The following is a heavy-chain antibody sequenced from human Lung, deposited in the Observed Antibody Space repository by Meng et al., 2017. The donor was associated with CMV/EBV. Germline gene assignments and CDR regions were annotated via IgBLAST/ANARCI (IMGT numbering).Heavy chain of an antibody. D-gene: IGHD3-22*01. CDR3: AKDQNYYDTSGFLKTSLDY. J-gene: IGHJ4*02. Sequence: FSSYAMNWVRQAPGKGLEWLSLISGNGRATFYADSVKGRFTISRDNSKNTLYLQMNSLRAEDTAVYYCAKDQNYYDTSGFLKTSLDYWGQGTLVTVSS. CDR1: FSSYA. CDR2: ISGNGRAT. V-gene: IGHV3-23*01.